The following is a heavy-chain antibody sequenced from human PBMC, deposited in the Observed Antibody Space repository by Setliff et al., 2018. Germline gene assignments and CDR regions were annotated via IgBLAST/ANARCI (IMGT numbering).Heavy chain of an antibody. V-gene: IGHV1-69*05. CDR2: TIPLFGTT. Sequence: SVKVSCKASGGTFSSSGISWVRQAPGQGLEWMGGTIPLFGTTGYAQKFQGRVTIITDESTSTAYMEVSSLRSEDTAVYYCAREGVDTRSSTDYRYYMDVWGKGTTVTVSS. J-gene: IGHJ6*03. CDR3: AREGVDTRSSTDYRYYMDV. CDR1: GGTFSSSG. D-gene: IGHD5-18*01.